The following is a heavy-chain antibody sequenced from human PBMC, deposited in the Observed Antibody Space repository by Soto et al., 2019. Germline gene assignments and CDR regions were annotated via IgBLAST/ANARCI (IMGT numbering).Heavy chain of an antibody. V-gene: IGHV3-23*01. CDR3: ATSFRYFDN. Sequence: EVQLMESGGGLVQPGGSLRLSCAGSGFTLSMSAVSWVRQAPGKGLEWVSYISDSGDRTYYADSVKGRFTISRDRSKNTVSLQMNTLRAEDTALYYCATSFRYFDNWGQGTRVTVSS. CDR1: GFTLSMSA. D-gene: IGHD3-9*01. CDR2: ISDSGDRT. J-gene: IGHJ4*02.